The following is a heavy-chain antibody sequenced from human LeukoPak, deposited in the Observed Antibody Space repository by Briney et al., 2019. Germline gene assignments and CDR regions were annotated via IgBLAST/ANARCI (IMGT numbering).Heavy chain of an antibody. Sequence: PGGSLRLSCAASGFTFSSYSFNWVRQAPGKGLEWVASITITGTYIWYADSVKGRFTISRDNAQNSLHLQMNSLRVEETAVYYCVRELYGRDNVYYFDHWGQGTLVTVSS. CDR1: GFTFSSYS. CDR2: ITITGTYI. J-gene: IGHJ4*02. D-gene: IGHD3-16*02. CDR3: VRELYGRDNVYYFDH. V-gene: IGHV3-21*01.